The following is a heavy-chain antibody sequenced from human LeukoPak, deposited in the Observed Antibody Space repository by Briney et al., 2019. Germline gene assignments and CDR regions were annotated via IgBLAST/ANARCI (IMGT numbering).Heavy chain of an antibody. V-gene: IGHV4-59*01. Sequence: SETLSLTRTVSGGSISSYYWSWIRQPPGKGLEWIGYIYYSGSTNYNPSLKSRVTISVDTSKNQFSLKLSSVTAADTAVYYCARGGSSGYYAWFDPWGQGTLVTVSS. CDR1: GGSISSYY. D-gene: IGHD3-22*01. J-gene: IGHJ5*02. CDR2: IYYSGST. CDR3: ARGGSSGYYAWFDP.